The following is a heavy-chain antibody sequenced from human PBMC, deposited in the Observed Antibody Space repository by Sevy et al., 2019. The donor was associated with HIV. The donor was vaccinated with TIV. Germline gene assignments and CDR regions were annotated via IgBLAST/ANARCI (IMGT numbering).Heavy chain of an antibody. CDR2: LSFGCGKI. CDR1: GFAFYDYS. D-gene: IGHD2-8*01. Sequence: GGSLRVSCAASGFAFYDYSVSWIRQAPGKGLECVATLSFGCGKINYADAVKGRFTISRDNSTNSFYLQMDNLRVVNTALYYSAREGCTCPLDFWGQGTRVTVSS. J-gene: IGHJ4*02. V-gene: IGHV3-23*01. CDR3: AREGCTCPLDF.